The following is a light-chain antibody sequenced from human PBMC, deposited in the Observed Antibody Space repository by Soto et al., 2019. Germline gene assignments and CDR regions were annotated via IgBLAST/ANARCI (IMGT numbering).Light chain of an antibody. CDR1: QSVSSN. CDR2: GAS. CDR3: QQYNNWPAIT. V-gene: IGKV3D-15*01. Sequence: VMPQSPDTLSVSPGERAALSCSASQSVSSNLAWYQQKRGQAPRLLIYGASTRATGIPARFSGSGSGTEFTLTITSLQSEDFAVYYCQQYNNWPAITFGQGTRLEIK. J-gene: IGKJ5*01.